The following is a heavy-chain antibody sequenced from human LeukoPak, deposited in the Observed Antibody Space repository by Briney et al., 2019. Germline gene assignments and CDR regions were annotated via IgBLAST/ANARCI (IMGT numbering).Heavy chain of an antibody. D-gene: IGHD3-10*01. CDR1: GFSLSTSGMC. J-gene: IGHJ5*02. CDR2: IDWDDDK. Sequence: SGPALVKPTQTLTLTCTFSGFSLSTSGMCVSWIRQPPGKALEWLARIDWDDDKYYSTSLKTRLTISKDTSKNQVVLTMTNMDPVDTATYYCARSYGSGSYYNEVYWFDPWGQGTLVTVSS. CDR3: ARSYGSGSYYNEVYWFDP. V-gene: IGHV2-70*11.